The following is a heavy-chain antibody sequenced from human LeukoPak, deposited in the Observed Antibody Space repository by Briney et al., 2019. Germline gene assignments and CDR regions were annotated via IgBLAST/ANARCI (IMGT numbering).Heavy chain of an antibody. J-gene: IGHJ6*03. CDR3: AKVSGSYSYYYYMDV. CDR2: ISGSGGST. V-gene: IGHV3-23*01. CDR1: GFTFSSYG. D-gene: IGHD3-10*01. Sequence: GGSLRLSCAASGFTFSSYGMSWVRQAPGKGLGWVSAISGSGGSTYYADSVKGRFTISRDNSKNTLYLQRNSLRAEDTAVYYCAKVSGSYSYYYYMDVWGKGTTVTISS.